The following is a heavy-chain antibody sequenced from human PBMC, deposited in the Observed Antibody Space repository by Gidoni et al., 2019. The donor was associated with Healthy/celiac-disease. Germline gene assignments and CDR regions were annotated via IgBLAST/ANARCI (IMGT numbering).Heavy chain of an antibody. Sequence: EVQLVESGGGLVKPGRSLRLSCTASGFTFGYYARSCFRQAPGKGLEWVGFIRSKAYGGTTEYDASVKGRFTISRDDSKSIAYLQMNSLKTEDTAVYYCTRAYYDSSGYYYYFDYWGQGTLVTVSS. CDR2: IRSKAYGGTT. CDR1: GFTFGYYA. V-gene: IGHV3-49*05. CDR3: TRAYYDSSGYYYYFDY. D-gene: IGHD3-22*01. J-gene: IGHJ4*02.